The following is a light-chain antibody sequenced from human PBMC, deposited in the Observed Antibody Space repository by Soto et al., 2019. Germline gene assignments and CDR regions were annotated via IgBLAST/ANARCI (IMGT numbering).Light chain of an antibody. CDR1: QSISSW. V-gene: IGKV1-5*03. CDR3: QQYNSYPWT. J-gene: IGKJ1*01. CDR2: KAY. Sequence: DIQMTQSPSTLSASVGDRVTITCRASQSISSWLAWYQQKPGKAPKLLIYKAYNLESGVPSRVSGSGSGTEFTLTISTLQPDDFASYHCQQYNSYPWTFGQGTKVEIK.